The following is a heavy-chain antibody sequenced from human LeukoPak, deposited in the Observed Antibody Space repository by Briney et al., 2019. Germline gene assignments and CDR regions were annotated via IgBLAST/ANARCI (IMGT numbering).Heavy chain of an antibody. D-gene: IGHD6-13*01. CDR2: IRCDGSNK. Sequence: AGSLRLSCAASGFTFSSYGMHWVRQAPGKGLEWVAFIRCDGSNKYYADSAKGRFTISRDNSKNTLYLQMNSLRAEDTAVYYCAKASWYVNYWGQGTLVTVSS. CDR3: AKASWYVNY. J-gene: IGHJ4*02. V-gene: IGHV3-30*02. CDR1: GFTFSSYG.